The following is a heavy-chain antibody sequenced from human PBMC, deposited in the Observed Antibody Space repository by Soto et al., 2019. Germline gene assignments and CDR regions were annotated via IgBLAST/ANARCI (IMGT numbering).Heavy chain of an antibody. Sequence: GGSLRLSCAASGFIFENSGMHWVRQAPGKGLEWVSGISWNSGNIGYADSVKGRFTISRDNAKNSLYLQMNSLRAEDTALYYCAKERNCGGDCYSFQHWGQGTMVTVSS. D-gene: IGHD2-21*01. CDR3: AKERNCGGDCYSFQH. CDR2: ISWNSGNI. J-gene: IGHJ1*01. CDR1: GFIFENSG. V-gene: IGHV3-9*01.